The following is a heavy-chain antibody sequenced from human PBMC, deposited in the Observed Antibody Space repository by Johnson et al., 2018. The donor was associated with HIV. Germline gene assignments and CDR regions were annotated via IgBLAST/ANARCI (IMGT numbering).Heavy chain of an antibody. D-gene: IGHD1-26*01. Sequence: VQLVESGGGLVQPGGSLRLSCAASGFSVSSNYMSWVRQAPGKGLEWVSVIYSGGSTYYADSVKGRFTISRDNSKNMLYLQMNSLRAEDTALYYCARRSGTWDAFDIWGQGTMVTVSS. CDR2: IYSGGST. CDR1: GFSVSSNY. J-gene: IGHJ3*02. V-gene: IGHV3-66*04. CDR3: ARRSGTWDAFDI.